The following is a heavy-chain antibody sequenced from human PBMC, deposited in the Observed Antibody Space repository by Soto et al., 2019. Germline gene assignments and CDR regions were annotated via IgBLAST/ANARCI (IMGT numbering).Heavy chain of an antibody. D-gene: IGHD3-10*01. CDR2: ISSSSSYI. CDR1: GFTFSSYS. J-gene: IGHJ4*02. Sequence: EVQLVESGGGLVKPGGSLRLSCAASGFTFSSYSMNWVRQAPGKGLEWVSSISSSSSYIYYADSVKGRFTISRDNAKNPLYLQMNGLRAEDRAVYYCARGQTMVRGVIIRWGQGTLVTVSS. V-gene: IGHV3-21*01. CDR3: ARGQTMVRGVIIR.